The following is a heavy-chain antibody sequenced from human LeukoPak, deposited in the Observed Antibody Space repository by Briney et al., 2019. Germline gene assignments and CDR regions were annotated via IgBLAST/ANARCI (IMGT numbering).Heavy chain of an antibody. D-gene: IGHD3-22*01. CDR3: AREGGYSHAFDY. Sequence: PGGSLRLSCAASGFTFSTYAMSWVRQAPGKGLEWVSAICGSDGSRYYADSAKGRFTISRDNSKNTLYLQINSLRAEDTAVYYCAREGGYSHAFDYWGQGTLVTVSS. CDR1: GFTFSTYA. J-gene: IGHJ4*02. V-gene: IGHV3-23*01. CDR2: ICGSDGSR.